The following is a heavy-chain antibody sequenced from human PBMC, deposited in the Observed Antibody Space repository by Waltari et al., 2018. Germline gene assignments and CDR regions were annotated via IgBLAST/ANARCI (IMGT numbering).Heavy chain of an antibody. V-gene: IGHV3-53*02. CDR1: ELIVSSNY. Sequence: EVQLVETGGGLIQPGGSLKISCAASELIVSSNYMSWVRQGPGKGLEWGSVILSGGGTHYAGSVKGRFTISRDNSKNTLHLQMNSLRAEDTAVYYCARVSLRDYYYGMDVWGQGTTVTVSS. CDR2: ILSGGGT. CDR3: ARVSLRDYYYGMDV. J-gene: IGHJ6*02.